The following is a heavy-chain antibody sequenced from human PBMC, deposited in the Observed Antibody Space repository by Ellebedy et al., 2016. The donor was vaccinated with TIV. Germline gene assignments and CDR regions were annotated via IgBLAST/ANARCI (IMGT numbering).Heavy chain of an antibody. V-gene: IGHV3-15*07. J-gene: IGHJ4*02. CDR3: ATGVFVTTWDY. CDR1: GFTFSNAW. Sequence: GGSLRLSCAASGFTFSNAWMNWVRQAPGKGLEWVGRITSKSDGGTADYAAPAKGRFTISRDDSKNTVYLQMNSLKTEDTAVYYCATGVFVTTWDYWGQGALVTVSS. D-gene: IGHD4-17*01. CDR2: ITSKSDGGTA.